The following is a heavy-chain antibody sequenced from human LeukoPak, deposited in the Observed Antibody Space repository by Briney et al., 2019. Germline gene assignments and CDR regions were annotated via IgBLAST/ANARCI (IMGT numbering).Heavy chain of an antibody. D-gene: IGHD6-13*01. J-gene: IGHJ1*01. CDR3: ARDPVSSSWYGYFQH. Sequence: GGSLRLSCAASGFTFSDYYMSWIRQAPGKGLEWVSYVSSSSTYTNYADSVKGRFTISRDNAKNSLYLQMNSLRAEDTAVYYCARDPVSSSWYGYFQHWGQGTLVSVSS. CDR2: VSSSSTYT. V-gene: IGHV3-11*05. CDR1: GFTFSDYY.